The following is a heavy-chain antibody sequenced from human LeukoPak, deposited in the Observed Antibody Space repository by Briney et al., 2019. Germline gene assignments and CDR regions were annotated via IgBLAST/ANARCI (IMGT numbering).Heavy chain of an antibody. Sequence: AASVKVSCKASGYTFTSYDINWVRQATGQGLEWMGWMNPNSGNTGYAQKFQGRVTMTRNTSISTAYMELSSLRSEDTAVYYCARAHNWKYGTFDYWGQGTLVTVSS. J-gene: IGHJ4*02. CDR2: MNPNSGNT. V-gene: IGHV1-8*01. CDR3: ARAHNWKYGTFDY. D-gene: IGHD1-7*01. CDR1: GYTFTSYD.